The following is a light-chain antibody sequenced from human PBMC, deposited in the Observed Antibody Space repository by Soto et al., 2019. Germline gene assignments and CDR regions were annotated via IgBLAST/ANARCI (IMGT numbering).Light chain of an antibody. CDR2: SHD. CDR3: SALDDSRNAWV. V-gene: IGLV1-44*01. CDR1: RSNVGRKS. J-gene: IGLJ3*02. Sequence: QSVVTQPPSASRTPGQSVTISCSGGRSNVGRKSVSWYQHVPGTAPKLLIYSHDQRPSGVPDRISASRSGTAASLAIIGLRSEDEPFYYCSALDDSRNAWVFGGGTKLTVL.